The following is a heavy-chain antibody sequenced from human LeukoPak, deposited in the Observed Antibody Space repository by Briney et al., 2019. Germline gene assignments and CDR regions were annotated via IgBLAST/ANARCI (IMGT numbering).Heavy chain of an antibody. CDR3: ARQGSSDDAFDI. Sequence: GGSLRLSCAASGFTFSSYEMNWVRQAPGKGLEWMGIIYPGDSDTRYSPSFQGQVTISADKSISTAYLQWSSLKASDTAMYYCARQGSSDDAFDIWGQGTMVTVSS. CDR2: IYPGDSDT. J-gene: IGHJ3*02. D-gene: IGHD3-10*01. CDR1: GFTFSSYE. V-gene: IGHV5-51*01.